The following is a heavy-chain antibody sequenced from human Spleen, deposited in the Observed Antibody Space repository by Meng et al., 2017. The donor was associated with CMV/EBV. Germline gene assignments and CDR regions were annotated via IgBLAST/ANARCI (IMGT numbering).Heavy chain of an antibody. Sequence: SCKASGYTCTEHYFHWVRQAPGQGLEWMGWIHPQSGVTNYAQKFQARVTLTRDTSINTGYMELSRLTSDDTAVYYCARDKNWGPDYWGQGTLVTVSS. D-gene: IGHD7-27*01. CDR3: ARDKNWGPDY. J-gene: IGHJ4*02. V-gene: IGHV1-2*02. CDR2: IHPQSGVT. CDR1: GYTCTEHY.